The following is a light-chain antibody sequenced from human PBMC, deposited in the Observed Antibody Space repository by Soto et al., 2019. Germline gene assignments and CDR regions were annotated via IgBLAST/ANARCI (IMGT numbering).Light chain of an antibody. Sequence: EIVMTQSPPTLSVSPGERATLSCRASQSVSYNLAWYQQKPGQAPRLLINGAFTRATGIPARFSGSGSGTEFTLTISSLQSEDFAVYYCQQYNKWPPLTFGGGTKVEI. CDR3: QQYNKWPPLT. J-gene: IGKJ4*01. V-gene: IGKV3-15*01. CDR1: QSVSYN. CDR2: GAF.